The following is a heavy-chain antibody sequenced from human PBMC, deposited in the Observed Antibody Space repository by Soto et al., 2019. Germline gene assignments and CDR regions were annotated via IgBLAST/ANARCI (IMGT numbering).Heavy chain of an antibody. CDR1: GFTFSTYT. CDR3: AKDRHPDGIWTFDF. Sequence: DVQLLESGGLLVQSGGSLRLSCAASGFTFSTYTMSWVRQAPGKGLEWVSGVYGSGHGDTFYADSVKGRFVISRDDSKGMLVLQMNSLKVEDTAIYYCAKDRHPDGIWTFDFWGQGTLVTVFS. V-gene: IGHV3-23*01. J-gene: IGHJ4*02. CDR2: VYGSGHGDT. D-gene: IGHD3-9*01.